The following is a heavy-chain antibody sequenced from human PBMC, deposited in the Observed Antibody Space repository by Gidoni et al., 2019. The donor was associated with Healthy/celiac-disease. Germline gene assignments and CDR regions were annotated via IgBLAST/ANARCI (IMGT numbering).Heavy chain of an antibody. CDR2: ISGSGGST. CDR3: AKDPSAVAGTGYYYYYYCMDV. CDR1: GVPFSSYA. J-gene: IGHJ6*02. D-gene: IGHD6-19*01. V-gene: IGHV3-23*01. Sequence: EVQLLESGGGLVQPGGYLRLCCAASGVPFSSYAMRWVRPAPGKGLEWVSAISGSGGSTYYADSVNGRFTISRDNSKNTLYLKMNSLRAEDTAVYYCAKDPSAVAGTGYYYYYYCMDVWGQGTTVTVSS.